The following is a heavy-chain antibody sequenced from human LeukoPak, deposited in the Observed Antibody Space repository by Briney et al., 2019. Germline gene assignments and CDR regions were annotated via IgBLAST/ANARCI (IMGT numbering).Heavy chain of an antibody. V-gene: IGHV4-34*01. D-gene: IGHD4-17*01. CDR3: ARSPTVTPNFDY. CDR1: GGSFSGYY. J-gene: IGHJ4*02. Sequence: SETLSLTCAVYGGSFSGYYWSWIRQPPGKGLEWIGEINHSGSTNYNPSLKSRVTISVDTSKNQFSLKLSSVTAADTAVYYCARSPTVTPNFDYWGQGTLVTVSS. CDR2: INHSGST.